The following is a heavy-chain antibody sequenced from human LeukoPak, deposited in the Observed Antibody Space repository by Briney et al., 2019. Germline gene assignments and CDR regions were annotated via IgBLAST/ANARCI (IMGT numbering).Heavy chain of an antibody. D-gene: IGHD3-3*01. CDR2: ISGYNGNT. CDR3: ARDGVSASSFLDY. J-gene: IGHJ4*02. CDR1: GYTFYNYG. Sequence: ASVKVSCKASGYTFYNYGISWMRQAPGQGLEWMGWISGYNGNTKYLQNLQGRVTVTTDTSTSTAYVELRSLRSDDTAVYYCARDGVSASSFLDYWGQGTLVTVSS. V-gene: IGHV1-18*01.